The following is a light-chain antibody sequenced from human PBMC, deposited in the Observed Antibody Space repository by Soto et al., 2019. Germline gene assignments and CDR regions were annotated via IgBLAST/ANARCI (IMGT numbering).Light chain of an antibody. Sequence: EIVLTQSPGTLSLSPGERATLSCRASQSASSSWLAWYQQKPGQAPRLLIYGASSRATGIPDRFSGSGSGTDFTLSISRLEPGDFAVYYCQEYGSSPWTFGQGTKVDIK. CDR3: QEYGSSPWT. CDR2: GAS. CDR1: QSASSSW. V-gene: IGKV3-20*01. J-gene: IGKJ1*01.